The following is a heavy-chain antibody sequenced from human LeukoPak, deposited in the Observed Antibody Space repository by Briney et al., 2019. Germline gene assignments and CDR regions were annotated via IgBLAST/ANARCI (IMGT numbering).Heavy chain of an antibody. Sequence: SETLSLTCTVSGGSISSSSYYWGWIRQPPGEGLEWIGSIYYSGSTYYNPSLKSRVTISVDTSKNQFSLKLSSVTAADTAVYYCAGTTVTRYYFDYWGQGTLVTVSS. V-gene: IGHV4-39*01. CDR3: AGTTVTRYYFDY. D-gene: IGHD4-17*01. CDR1: GGSISSSSYY. CDR2: IYYSGST. J-gene: IGHJ4*02.